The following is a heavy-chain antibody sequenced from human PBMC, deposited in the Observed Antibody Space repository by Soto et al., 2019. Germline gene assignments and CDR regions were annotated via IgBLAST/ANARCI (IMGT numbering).Heavy chain of an antibody. Sequence: GESLKISCKGSGYSFTSYWIGWVRQMPGKGLEWMGIIYPGDSDTRYSPSFQGQVTISADKSISTAYPQWSSLKASDTAMYYCAINLLRYFDWSEDAFDIWGQGTMVTVSS. D-gene: IGHD3-9*01. CDR1: GYSFTSYW. CDR3: AINLLRYFDWSEDAFDI. J-gene: IGHJ3*02. V-gene: IGHV5-51*01. CDR2: IYPGDSDT.